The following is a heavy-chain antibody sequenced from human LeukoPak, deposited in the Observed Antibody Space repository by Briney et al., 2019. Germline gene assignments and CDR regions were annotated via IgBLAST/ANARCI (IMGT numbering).Heavy chain of an antibody. V-gene: IGHV1-18*01. J-gene: IGHJ4*02. CDR2: ISAYNGHT. Sequence: ASVKVSCKASGYTFTSYGISWVRQAPGQGLEWMGWISAYNGHTRYVQKLQDRVTMTTDTSTSTAYMDLRSLRPDDTAVYYCARDLTHRRNYDNSGYQIVPAFWGQGTLVTVSS. CDR3: ARDLTHRRNYDNSGYQIVPAF. D-gene: IGHD3-22*01. CDR1: GYTFTSYG.